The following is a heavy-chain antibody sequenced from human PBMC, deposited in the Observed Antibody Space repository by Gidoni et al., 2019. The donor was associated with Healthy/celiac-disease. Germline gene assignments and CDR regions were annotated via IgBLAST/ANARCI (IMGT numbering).Heavy chain of an antibody. Sequence: EVQLVESGGGLVQPGGSLRLSCAASGFTSSSYSMNLVRQAPGKGLEWVSYISSSSSTIYYADSVKGRFTISRDNAKNSLYLQMNSLRDEDTAVYYCARDRSIAAAGIYWYFDLWGRGTLVTVSS. CDR1: GFTSSSYS. J-gene: IGHJ2*01. CDR2: ISSSSSTI. D-gene: IGHD6-13*01. V-gene: IGHV3-48*02. CDR3: ARDRSIAAAGIYWYFDL.